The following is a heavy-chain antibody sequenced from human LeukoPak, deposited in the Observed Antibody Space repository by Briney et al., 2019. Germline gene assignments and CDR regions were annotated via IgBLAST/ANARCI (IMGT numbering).Heavy chain of an antibody. CDR2: TYHRSKWFS. CDR3: ARTDSGYIDS. V-gene: IGHV6-1*01. CDR1: GDSVSSSSAA. J-gene: IGHJ4*02. Sequence: SQTLSLTCAISGDSVSSSSAAWNWLRQSPSRGLEWLGRTYHRSKWFSTYAVSVKSRITIDPDTSKNQFSLQLNSVTPEDTAVYYCARTDSGYIDSRGPGTLVTVSS. D-gene: IGHD3-10*01.